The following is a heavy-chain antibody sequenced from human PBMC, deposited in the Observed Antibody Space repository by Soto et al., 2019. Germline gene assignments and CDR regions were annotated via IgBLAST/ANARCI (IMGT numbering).Heavy chain of an antibody. Sequence: QVQLQESGPGLVKPSGTLSLTCSVSRASITSGNWWTWGRQHPWKCLEWIGENYHSRTTNYNPSLDGRVTISVDKSKNQFSMRLNSVTAADTAVYYCAAHSVNTYGPLDFWGQGTLVTVSS. V-gene: IGHV4-4*02. CDR3: AAHSVNTYGPLDF. D-gene: IGHD4-4*01. CDR1: RASITSGNW. J-gene: IGHJ4*02. CDR2: NYHSRTT.